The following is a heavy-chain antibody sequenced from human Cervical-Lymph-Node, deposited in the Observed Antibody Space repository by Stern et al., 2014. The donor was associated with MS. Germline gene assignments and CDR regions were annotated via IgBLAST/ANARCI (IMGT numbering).Heavy chain of an antibody. CDR1: GYIFTGYY. Sequence: QVQLVESGAEVKKPGASVKVSCKASGYIFTGYYLHWVRHAPGQGLEWMGWINPNNGGTNYAQKFQGRVTMTRDTSISTAYMELSGLRSDDTAVYYCARVDKSTPGSLPDYWGQGTLVTVSS. D-gene: IGHD1-26*01. V-gene: IGHV1-2*02. J-gene: IGHJ4*02. CDR2: INPNNGGT. CDR3: ARVDKSTPGSLPDY.